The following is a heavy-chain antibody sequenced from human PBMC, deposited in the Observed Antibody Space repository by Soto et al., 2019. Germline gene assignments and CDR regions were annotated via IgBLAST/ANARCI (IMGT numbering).Heavy chain of an antibody. CDR2: ISSSSRTT. CDR1: GFTFSSYS. CDR3: ARDGLGARAVTDY. J-gene: IGHJ4*02. V-gene: IGHV3-48*01. D-gene: IGHD3-16*01. Sequence: EVQLVESGGGVVQPGGSLRLSCAASGFTFSSYSMNWVRQAPGKGLEWLSYISSSSRTTYYADSVKGRFTISRDNATNSLDLQTNGLRTGATAVVYRARDGLGARAVTDYWGQGTLVTVSS.